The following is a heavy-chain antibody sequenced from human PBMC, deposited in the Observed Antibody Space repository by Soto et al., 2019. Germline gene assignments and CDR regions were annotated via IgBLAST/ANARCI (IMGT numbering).Heavy chain of an antibody. CDR1: GGTFSSYA. CDR3: ARGYSGYYYYGMDV. V-gene: IGHV1-69*13. Sequence: WASVKVSCKASGGTFSSYAISWVRQAPGQGLEWMGGIIPIFGTANYAQKFQGRVTITADESTSTAYMELSSLRSEDTAVYYCARGYSGYYYYGMDVWGQGTTVTVT. CDR2: IIPIFGTA. J-gene: IGHJ6*02. D-gene: IGHD5-12*01.